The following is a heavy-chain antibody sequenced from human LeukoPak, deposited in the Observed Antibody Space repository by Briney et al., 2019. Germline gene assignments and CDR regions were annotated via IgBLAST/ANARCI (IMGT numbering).Heavy chain of an antibody. D-gene: IGHD1-14*01. CDR2: IIPIFGTA. V-gene: IGHV1-69*13. Sequence: ASVKVSCKASGGTFSSYAISWVRQAPGQGLEWMGGIIPIFGTANYAQKFQGRVTITADESTSTAYMELSSLRSEDTAAYYCAKDTGTWAFDHWGQGTLVTVSS. CDR3: AKDTGTWAFDH. CDR1: GGTFSSYA. J-gene: IGHJ4*02.